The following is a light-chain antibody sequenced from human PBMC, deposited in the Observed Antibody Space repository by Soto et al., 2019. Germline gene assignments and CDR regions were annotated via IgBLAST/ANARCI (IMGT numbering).Light chain of an antibody. J-gene: IGLJ2*01. V-gene: IGLV6-57*04. CDR3: QSYDSSNHVV. CDR1: SGSIASNY. Sequence: LTQPHSVSESPGKTVTISCTRSSGSIASNYVQWYQQRPGSAPTTVIYEDNQRPSGVPDRFSGSIHSSSNSASLTISGLKTEDEADYYCQSYDSSNHVVFGGGTKLTVL. CDR2: EDN.